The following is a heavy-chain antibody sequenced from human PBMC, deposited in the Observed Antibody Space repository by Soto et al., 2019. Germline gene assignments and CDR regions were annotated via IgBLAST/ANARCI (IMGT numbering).Heavy chain of an antibody. D-gene: IGHD5-18*01. V-gene: IGHV4-31*03. CDR1: GGSISSGGYY. Sequence: QVQLQESGPGLVKPSQTLSLTCSVAGGSISSGGYYWSWIRQHPGKGLEWTGYIYYSGSTYYNPSLKSRVTISVDTSKNQFSLKLSSVTAADTAVYYCARDTDTAMVHSHDAFDIWGQGTMVTVSS. CDR2: IYYSGST. CDR3: ARDTDTAMVHSHDAFDI. J-gene: IGHJ3*02.